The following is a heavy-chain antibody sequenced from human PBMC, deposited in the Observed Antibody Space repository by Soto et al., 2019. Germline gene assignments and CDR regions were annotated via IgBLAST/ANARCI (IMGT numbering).Heavy chain of an antibody. J-gene: IGHJ6*02. Sequence: SETLSLTCTVSGGSIGSYYWSWIRQPPGKGLEWIGYIYYSGSTNYNPSLKSRVTISVDTSKNQFSLKLSSVTAADTAVYYCARYGRVTGTGLWGQGTTVTVSS. D-gene: IGHD1-20*01. CDR3: ARYGRVTGTGL. CDR1: GGSIGSYY. CDR2: IYYSGST. V-gene: IGHV4-59*01.